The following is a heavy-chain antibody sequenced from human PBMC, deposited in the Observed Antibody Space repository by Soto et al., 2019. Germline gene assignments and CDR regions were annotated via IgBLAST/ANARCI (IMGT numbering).Heavy chain of an antibody. D-gene: IGHD3-10*02. V-gene: IGHV3-30*03. CDR3: SIVRVADSALDH. CDR2: LSYDGRET. CDR1: GFIFSNNG. J-gene: IGHJ4*02. Sequence: GGSLRLSCVGSGFIFSNNGMHWVRQTPGKGLEWVAFLSYDGRETFYADSVKGRFTVSRDNSKNTLFLHMRNLRRDDTAVYYCSIVRVADSALDHWGQGTLVTVSS.